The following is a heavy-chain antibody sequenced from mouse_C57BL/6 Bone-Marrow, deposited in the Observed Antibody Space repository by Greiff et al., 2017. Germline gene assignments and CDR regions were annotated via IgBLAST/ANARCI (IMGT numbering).Heavy chain of an antibody. Sequence: VQLVESGPGLVQPSQSLSITCTVSGFSLTSYGVHWVRQPPGKGLEWLGVIWSGGSTDYNAAFISRLSISKDNSKSQVFFKMNSLQADDTAIYYCAKNDGYHGYFDVWGTGTTVTVSS. CDR2: IWSGGST. D-gene: IGHD2-3*01. CDR3: AKNDGYHGYFDV. J-gene: IGHJ1*03. V-gene: IGHV2-4*01. CDR1: GFSLTSYG.